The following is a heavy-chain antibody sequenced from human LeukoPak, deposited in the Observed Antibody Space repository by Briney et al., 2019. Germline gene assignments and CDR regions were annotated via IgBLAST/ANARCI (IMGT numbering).Heavy chain of an antibody. CDR3: AKAYGGTSDLYYFDS. CDR1: GYSFSSRW. Sequence: GESLKISCKGSGYSFSSRWIGWVRQMPGKGLEWMGIIYPGDSDTKYSPSFQGQVTISADKSISTAYLQWSSLKASDTAMYYCAKAYGGTSDLYYFDSWGQGTLVTVSS. J-gene: IGHJ4*02. D-gene: IGHD4-23*01. CDR2: IYPGDSDT. V-gene: IGHV5-51*01.